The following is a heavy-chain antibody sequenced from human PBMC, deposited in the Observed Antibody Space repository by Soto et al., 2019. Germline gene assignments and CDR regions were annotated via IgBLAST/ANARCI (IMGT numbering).Heavy chain of an antibody. CDR3: ARGYNYYYYTMDV. Sequence: PGESLKISCKGSGYTFTSDWIGWVRQMPGKGLEWMGIIYPGDSDTRYSPSFQGQVTISADKSISTAYLQWSSLKASDTAMYYCARGYNYYYYTMDVWGQGTTVNVSS. V-gene: IGHV5-51*01. D-gene: IGHD2-2*02. CDR1: GYTFTSDW. CDR2: IYPGDSDT. J-gene: IGHJ6*02.